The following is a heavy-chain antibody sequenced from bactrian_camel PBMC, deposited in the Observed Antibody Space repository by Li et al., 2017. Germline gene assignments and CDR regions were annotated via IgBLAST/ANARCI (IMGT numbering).Heavy chain of an antibody. J-gene: IGHJ6*01. CDR2: VSNTGGTT. V-gene: IGHV3S40*01. CDR3: VRDVDSTDGIPDFGY. Sequence: EVQLVESGGGLVQPGGSLRLSCVASGFTFSNYGMSWVRQAPGKGLEWVSTVSNTGGTTYYVDSVKGRFTIARDNNKETVYLQMNSLKPEDMAVYYCVRDVDSTDGIPDFGYWGQGTQVTVS. CDR1: GFTFSNYG.